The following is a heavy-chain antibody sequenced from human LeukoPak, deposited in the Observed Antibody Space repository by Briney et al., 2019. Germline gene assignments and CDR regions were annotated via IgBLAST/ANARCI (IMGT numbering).Heavy chain of an antibody. D-gene: IGHD5-18*01. CDR1: GGSISTYY. V-gene: IGHV4-59*01. CDR2: IYSSGCT. Sequence: PSETLSLTCTVSGGSISTYYWTWIRQPPGKGLEWIGYIYSSGCTNSNPSLKSRVTISVDTSKNQFSLKLNSVTAADTAVYYCARGYSYVLYYGMDVWGQGTTVTVSS. J-gene: IGHJ6*02. CDR3: ARGYSYVLYYGMDV.